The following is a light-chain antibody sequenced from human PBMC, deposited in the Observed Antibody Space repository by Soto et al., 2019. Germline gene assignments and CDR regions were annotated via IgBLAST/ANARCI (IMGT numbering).Light chain of an antibody. J-gene: IGLJ3*02. V-gene: IGLV2-14*01. CDR3: ASYTTADTGL. CDR2: EVS. Sequence: QSALTQPASVSGSPGQSITISCTGTSSDVGNYNFVSWYQQHPGKAPRLMIYEVSNRPSGVSNRFSASKSGNTASLTISGLQAEDEADYYCASYTTADTGLFGGGTKVTVL. CDR1: SSDVGNYNF.